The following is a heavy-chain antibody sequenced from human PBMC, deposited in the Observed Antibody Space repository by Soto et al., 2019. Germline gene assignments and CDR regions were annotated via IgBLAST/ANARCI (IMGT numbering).Heavy chain of an antibody. Sequence: GGSLRLSCAASAFTFRNYGMNWVRQAPGKGLVWVSRINSDGSSTNYADSVKGRFTISRDNAKNTLYLQMNSLRAEDTAVYYCARDYSSYGPFDYWGQGTLVTVSS. J-gene: IGHJ4*02. D-gene: IGHD5-18*01. CDR1: AFTFRNYG. CDR2: INSDGSST. CDR3: ARDYSSYGPFDY. V-gene: IGHV3-74*01.